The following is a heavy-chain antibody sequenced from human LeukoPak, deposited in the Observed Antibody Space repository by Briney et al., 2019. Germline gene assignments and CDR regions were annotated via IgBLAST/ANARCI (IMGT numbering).Heavy chain of an antibody. CDR3: AKGGLGYCSSTSCQLYYYYGMDV. CDR1: GFTFSSYA. V-gene: IGHV3-23*01. CDR2: ISGSGGST. D-gene: IGHD2-2*01. J-gene: IGHJ6*02. Sequence: GGSLRLSCAASGFTFSSYAMSWVRQAPGKXLEWVSAISGSGGSTYYADSVKGRFTISRDNSKNTLYLQMNSLRAEDTAVYYCAKGGLGYCSSTSCQLYYYYGMDVWGQGTTVTVSS.